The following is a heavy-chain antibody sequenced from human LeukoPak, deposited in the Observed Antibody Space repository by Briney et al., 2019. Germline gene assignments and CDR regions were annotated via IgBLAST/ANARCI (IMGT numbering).Heavy chain of an antibody. Sequence: SVKVSCKASGGTFSSYAISWVRQAPGQGLEWMGGIIPIFGTANYAQKFQGRVTITTDESTSTAYMELSSLRCEDTAVYYCASVAAAGTTYFDYWGQGTLVTVSS. CDR3: ASVAAAGTTYFDY. CDR1: GGTFSSYA. V-gene: IGHV1-69*05. D-gene: IGHD6-13*01. CDR2: IIPIFGTA. J-gene: IGHJ4*02.